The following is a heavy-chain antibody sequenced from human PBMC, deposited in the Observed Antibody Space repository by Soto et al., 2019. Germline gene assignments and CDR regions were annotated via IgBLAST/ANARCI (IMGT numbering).Heavy chain of an antibody. CDR1: GFTFSSYW. D-gene: IGHD7-27*01. CDR3: AREKYALGNWYFDL. J-gene: IGHJ2*01. CDR2: IKQDGSEK. Sequence: GGSLRLSCAASGFTFSSYWMSWVRQAPGKGLEWVANIKQDGSEKYYVDSVKGRFTISRDNAKNSLYLQMNSLRAEDTAVYYCAREKYALGNWYFDLWGRGTLVTVSS. V-gene: IGHV3-7*03.